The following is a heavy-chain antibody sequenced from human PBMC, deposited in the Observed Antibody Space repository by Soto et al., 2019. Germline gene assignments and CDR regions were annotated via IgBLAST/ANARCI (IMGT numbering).Heavy chain of an antibody. CDR3: ARDRREMTANPYNWFDP. CDR1: GYTFTHYH. J-gene: IGHJ5*02. V-gene: IGHV1-2*04. Sequence: ASVKVSCKASGYTFTHYHMHWVRQAPGQGLEWMGWINPYSGDTNYSQKFQSLVTITRDTSISTAYMELSSLRSEDTAVYYCARDRREMTANPYNWFDPWGQGTQVTVSS. D-gene: IGHD2-21*02. CDR2: INPYSGDT.